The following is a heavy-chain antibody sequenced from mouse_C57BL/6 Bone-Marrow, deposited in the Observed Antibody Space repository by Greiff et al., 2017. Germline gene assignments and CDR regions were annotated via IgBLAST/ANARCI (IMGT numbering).Heavy chain of an antibody. CDR3: ARRGYYYAMDY. Sequence: VQLKQSGGDLVKLGGSLKLSCAASGFTFSSYGISWVRQTPDKRLEWVATISSGGSYTYYPDSVKGRFTIARDNAKNTLYLQMSSLKSEDTAMYDCARRGYYYAMDYWGQGTSVTVSS. CDR1: GFTFSSYG. CDR2: ISSGGSYT. J-gene: IGHJ4*01. V-gene: IGHV5-6*01.